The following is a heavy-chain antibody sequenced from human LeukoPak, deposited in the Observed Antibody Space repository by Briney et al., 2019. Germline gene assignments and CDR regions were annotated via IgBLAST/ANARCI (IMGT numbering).Heavy chain of an antibody. Sequence: PGGSLRLSCAASGFTFSSYAMHWVRQAPGKGLEWVAVISYDGSNKYYADSVKGRFTISRDNSKNTLYLQMNSLRAEDTAVYYYARDRSDRYFDWSIDYWGQGTLVTVSS. CDR1: GFTFSSYA. CDR2: ISYDGSNK. J-gene: IGHJ4*02. D-gene: IGHD3-9*01. V-gene: IGHV3-30*04. CDR3: ARDRSDRYFDWSIDY.